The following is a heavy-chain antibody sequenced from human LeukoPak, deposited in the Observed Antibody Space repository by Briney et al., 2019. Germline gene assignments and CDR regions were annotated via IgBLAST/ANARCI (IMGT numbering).Heavy chain of an antibody. Sequence: SETLSLTCTVSGGSISSGGYYWSWIRQHPGKGLEWIGYIYYSGGTYYNPSLKSRVTISVDTSKNQFSLKLSSVTAADTAVYYCAREHSRGTIFGVAIIMDVWGQGTTVTVSS. CDR3: AREHSRGTIFGVAIIMDV. CDR2: IYYSGGT. J-gene: IGHJ6*02. V-gene: IGHV4-31*03. CDR1: GGSISSGGYY. D-gene: IGHD3-3*01.